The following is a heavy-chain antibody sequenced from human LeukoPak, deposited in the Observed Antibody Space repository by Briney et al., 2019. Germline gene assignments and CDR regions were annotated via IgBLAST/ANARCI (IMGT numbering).Heavy chain of an antibody. J-gene: IGHJ3*02. CDR3: ARGKYYYDSSGYWNGAFDI. D-gene: IGHD3-22*01. CDR2: INPNSGGT. CDR1: GYTFTGYY. V-gene: IGHV1-2*02. Sequence: ASVKVSCKASGYTFTGYYMHWVRQAPGQGLEWMGWINPNSGGTNYAQKFQGRVTMTGDTSISTAYMELSRLRSDDTAVYYCARGKYYYDSSGYWNGAFDIWGQGTMVTVSS.